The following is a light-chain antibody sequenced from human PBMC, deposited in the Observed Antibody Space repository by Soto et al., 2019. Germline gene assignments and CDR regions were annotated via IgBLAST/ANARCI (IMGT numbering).Light chain of an antibody. V-gene: IGKV1-5*01. J-gene: IGKJ2*01. CDR3: QHYNADPIYT. CDR1: QSIRSW. Sequence: DIQMTQSPSTLSASVGDSVTITCRASQSIRSWLAWYQQKPGKAPKLLIYDASTLESGVPSRFSGSGSGTEFTLTISSLQPDDFATYYCQHYNADPIYTFGQGTKLEIK. CDR2: DAS.